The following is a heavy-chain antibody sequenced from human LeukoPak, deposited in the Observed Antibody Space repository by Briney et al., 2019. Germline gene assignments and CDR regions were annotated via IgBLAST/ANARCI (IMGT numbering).Heavy chain of an antibody. V-gene: IGHV1-46*01. CDR2: INPSGSST. Sequence: ASVKVSCKASGYTFTSYYMHWVRQAPGQGHEWMGIINPSGSSTSYAQKFQGRVTMTRDTSTSTVYTELSSLRSEDTAVYYCASHFYYCSGTFSNYYGMDVCGQGTTVTVSS. CDR3: ASHFYYCSGTFSNYYGMDV. CDR1: GYTFTSYY. D-gene: IGHD3-10*01. J-gene: IGHJ6*02.